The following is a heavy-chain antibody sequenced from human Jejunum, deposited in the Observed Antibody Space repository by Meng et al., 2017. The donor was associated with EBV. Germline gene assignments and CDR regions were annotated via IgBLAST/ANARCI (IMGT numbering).Heavy chain of an antibody. CDR2: ISGSAGNT. CDR3: AKLLKY. CDR1: GFSFSNSA. V-gene: IGHV3-23*01. J-gene: IGHJ4*02. Sequence: EVQLLESGGGLGQPGGSLRLACAASGFSFSNSAMSWVRQAPGKGLEWVSVISGSAGNTYYADSVKGRFTISRDLSNNTLYLQMNSLRAEDTAIYYCAKLLKYWGQGTLVTVSS.